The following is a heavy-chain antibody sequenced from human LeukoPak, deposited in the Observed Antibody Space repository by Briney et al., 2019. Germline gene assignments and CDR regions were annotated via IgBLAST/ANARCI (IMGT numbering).Heavy chain of an antibody. CDR1: GFTFSSYS. Sequence: GGSLRLSCAASGFTFSSYSMNWVRQAPGKGLGWVSYISSSSSIIYYADSVKGRFTISRDNAKNSLYLQMNSLRAEDTAVYYCARVPFGVVISYYFDYWGQGTLVTVSS. J-gene: IGHJ4*02. V-gene: IGHV3-48*01. CDR2: ISSSSSII. D-gene: IGHD3-3*01. CDR3: ARVPFGVVISYYFDY.